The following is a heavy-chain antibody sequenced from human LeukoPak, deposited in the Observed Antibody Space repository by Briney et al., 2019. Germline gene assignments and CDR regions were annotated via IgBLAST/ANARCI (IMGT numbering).Heavy chain of an antibody. J-gene: IGHJ4*02. CDR1: GGSFSDYY. CDR3: AGWYYYDSSGYYY. D-gene: IGHD3-22*01. V-gene: IGHV4-30-4*01. Sequence: PSETLSLTCAVYGGSFSDYYWSWIRQPPGKGLEWIGYIYYSGSTYYNPSLKSRVTISVDTSKNQFSLKLSSVTAADTAVYYCAGWYYYDSSGYYYWGQGTLVTVSS. CDR2: IYYSGST.